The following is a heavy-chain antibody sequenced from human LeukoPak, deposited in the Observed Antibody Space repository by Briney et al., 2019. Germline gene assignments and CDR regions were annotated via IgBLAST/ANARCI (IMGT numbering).Heavy chain of an antibody. V-gene: IGHV1-18*01. J-gene: IGHJ4*02. Sequence: ASVKVSCKDSGYTFTSYGISWVRQAPGQGLEWMGWISAYNGTTNYAQKLQGRVTMTTDTSTSTAYMELRSLRSDDTAVYYCARDHVFITSGGVIVGYYFDYWGQGTLVTVSS. CDR1: GYTFTSYG. CDR2: ISAYNGTT. CDR3: ARDHVFITSGGVIVGYYFDY. D-gene: IGHD3-16*02.